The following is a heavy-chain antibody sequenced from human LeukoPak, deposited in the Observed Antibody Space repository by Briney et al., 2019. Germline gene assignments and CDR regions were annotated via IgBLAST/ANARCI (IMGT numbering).Heavy chain of an antibody. CDR3: ARSAGYQLLEGYYYYMDV. D-gene: IGHD2-2*01. V-gene: IGHV4-30-2*01. CDR1: GGSISSGGYY. J-gene: IGHJ6*03. Sequence: SETLSLTCTVSGGSISSGGYYWSWIRQPPGKGLEWIGYIYHSGSTYYNPSLKSRVTISVDRSKNQFSLKPSSVTAADTAVYYCARSAGYQLLEGYYYYMDVWGKGTTVTVSS. CDR2: IYHSGST.